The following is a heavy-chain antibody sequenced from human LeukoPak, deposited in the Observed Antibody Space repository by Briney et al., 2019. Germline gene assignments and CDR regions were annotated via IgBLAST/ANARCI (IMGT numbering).Heavy chain of an antibody. CDR2: INHSGST. D-gene: IGHD3-3*01. V-gene: IGHV4-34*01. CDR1: GGSFSGYY. J-gene: IGHJ5*02. CDR3: ARDHKRYYDFWSGYYTGWFDP. Sequence: SETLSLTCAVCGGSFSGYYCSWIRQPPGKGLEWIGAINHSGSTNYNPSLKSRVTISVDTSKNQFSLKLSSVTAADTAVYYCARDHKRYYDFWSGYYTGWFDPWGQGTLVTVSS.